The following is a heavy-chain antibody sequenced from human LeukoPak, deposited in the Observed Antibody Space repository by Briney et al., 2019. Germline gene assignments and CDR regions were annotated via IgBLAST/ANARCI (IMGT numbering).Heavy chain of an antibody. J-gene: IGHJ4*02. CDR3: ATGASGSYYVPYFDY. CDR1: GISFSSNA. V-gene: IGHV3-30*04. CDR2: ISYHGKTI. Sequence: GGSLRLSCAASGISFSSNAMHWVRQAPGKGLEWVAVISYHGKTIQYADSVKGRFTISRDNSKNTLFLQMNSLRAEDTAVYYCATGASGSYYVPYFDYWGQGTLVTVSS. D-gene: IGHD1-26*01.